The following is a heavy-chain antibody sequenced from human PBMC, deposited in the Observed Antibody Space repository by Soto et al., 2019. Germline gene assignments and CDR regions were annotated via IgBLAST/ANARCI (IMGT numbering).Heavy chain of an antibody. CDR1: GGSISSYY. CDR2: IYYSGST. J-gene: IGHJ4*02. V-gene: IGHV4-59*01. CDR3: ARGYIRTLDY. D-gene: IGHD1-20*01. Sequence: PSETLSLTCTVSGGSISSYYWSWIRQPPGKGLEWIGYIYYSGSTNYNPSLKSRVTISVDTSKNQFSLKLSSVTAADTAVYYCARGYIRTLDYWGQGTLVTVSA.